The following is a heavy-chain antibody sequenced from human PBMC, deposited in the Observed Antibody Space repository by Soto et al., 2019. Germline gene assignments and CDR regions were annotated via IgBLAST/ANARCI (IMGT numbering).Heavy chain of an antibody. CDR1: GGSVSINSYS. CDR2: IYSNEST. J-gene: IGHJ4*02. Sequence: PSETLYLTCTVSGGSVSINSYSWGWIRQSPGKGLEWIGSIYSNESTYYNPSLMSRVTISVDTSKNQFSLKLSSVTAADTAVYYCARHFLSVAAAGTGGYFDYWGQGTLVTVSS. V-gene: IGHV4-39*01. CDR3: ARHFLSVAAAGTGGYFDY. D-gene: IGHD6-13*01.